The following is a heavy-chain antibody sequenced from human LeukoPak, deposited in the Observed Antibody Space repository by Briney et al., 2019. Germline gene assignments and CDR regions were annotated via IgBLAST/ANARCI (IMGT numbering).Heavy chain of an antibody. J-gene: IGHJ4*02. V-gene: IGHV3-21*01. Sequence: TAGGSLRLSCAASGFTFSSYSMNWVRQVPGKGLEWVSAISGSGGSTYYADSLKGRFTISRDNAKNSLFLQMNSLRAEDTAVYYCARGRSGYSGYDFFDYWGQGALVTVSS. CDR3: ARGRSGYSGYDFFDY. D-gene: IGHD5-12*01. CDR1: GFTFSSYS. CDR2: ISGSGGST.